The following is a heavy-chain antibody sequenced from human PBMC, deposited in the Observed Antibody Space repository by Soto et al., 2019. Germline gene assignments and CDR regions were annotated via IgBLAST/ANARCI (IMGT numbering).Heavy chain of an antibody. V-gene: IGHV4-61*08. CDR2: IYYSGST. CDR3: ARGYYSSWYWFDR. J-gene: IGHJ2*01. D-gene: IGHD6-13*01. Sequence: QVQLQESGPGLVKPSETLSLTCTVSVSGGSVSTGVHYWSWIRQPPGKGLEWIGYIYYSGSTNYNPSLKSRVTISVDTSKNQFSLKLTSVTAADTAAYYCARGYYSSWYWFDRWGRGTLVTVSS. CDR1: GGSVSTGVHY.